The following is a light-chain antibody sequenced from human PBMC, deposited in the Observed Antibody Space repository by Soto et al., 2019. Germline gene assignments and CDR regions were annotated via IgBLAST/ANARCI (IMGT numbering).Light chain of an antibody. Sequence: IVMTQSPATLSVSPGEIATLSCRASQSISSSKLAWYQQNPGQAPRLLMYGASNRATGIPARFSGSGSGTEFTLTISSLQSEDFAVYYCQQYDYWPRTFGQGTKVDNK. CDR2: GAS. J-gene: IGKJ1*01. CDR3: QQYDYWPRT. CDR1: QSISSS. V-gene: IGKV3-15*01.